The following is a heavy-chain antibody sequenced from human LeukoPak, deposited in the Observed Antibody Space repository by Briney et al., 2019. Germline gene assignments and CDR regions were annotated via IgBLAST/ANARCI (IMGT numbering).Heavy chain of an antibody. CDR3: AKRGVVIRVILVGFHKEAYYFDS. CDR1: GITLSNYA. D-gene: IGHD3-10*01. J-gene: IGHJ4*02. CDR2: ISGSGGGT. V-gene: IGHV3-23*01. Sequence: GGSLRLSCAVSGITLSNYAMSWVRQAPGKGLEWVAGISGSGGGTNYADSVKGRFTISRDNPKNTLYLQMNNLSADNTAAYFCAKRGVVIRVILVGFHKEAYYFDSWGQGALVTVSS.